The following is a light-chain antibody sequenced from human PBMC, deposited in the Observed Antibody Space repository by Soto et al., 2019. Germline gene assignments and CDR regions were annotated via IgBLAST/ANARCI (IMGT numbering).Light chain of an antibody. CDR3: QQYSKWPLT. V-gene: IGKV3-11*01. CDR2: DAS. J-gene: IGKJ1*01. CDR1: QGVSSS. Sequence: EIVLTQSPATLSLSPGERATLSCRASQGVSSSLAWYQQKPGQSPRLLIYDASNRATGIPARFSGSGSGTDFTLTISTLEPEDFAVYYCQQYSKWPLTFGQGNKV.